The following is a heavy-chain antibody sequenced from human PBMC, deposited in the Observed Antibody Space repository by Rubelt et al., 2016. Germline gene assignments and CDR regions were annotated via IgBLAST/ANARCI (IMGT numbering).Heavy chain of an antibody. V-gene: IGHV1-18*01. CDR1: GYTFTSYG. Sequence: QVQLVQSGAEVKKPGASVKVSCKASGYTFTSYGISWVRQAPGQGLEWMGWISAYNGNTNYAKKLQGRGTMTTDTSTSTAYMELRSLRSDDTAVYYCARDRIRIAARQGWYFDLWGRGTLVTVSS. CDR3: ARDRIRIAARQGWYFDL. J-gene: IGHJ2*01. CDR2: ISAYNGNT. D-gene: IGHD6-6*01.